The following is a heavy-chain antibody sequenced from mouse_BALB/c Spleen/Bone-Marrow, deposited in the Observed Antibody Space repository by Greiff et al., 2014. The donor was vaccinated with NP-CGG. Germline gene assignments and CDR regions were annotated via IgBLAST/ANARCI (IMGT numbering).Heavy chain of an antibody. D-gene: IGHD1-1*01. J-gene: IGHJ2*01. V-gene: IGHV5-12*02. CDR2: ISDSGGST. CDR1: GFSFSDYY. CDR3: ARRGNYSNFDY. Sequence: EVKLMESGGGIVQPGGSLKLSCVISGFSFSDYYMYWVRQTPEKRLEWVAYISDSGGSTYYPDTVKGRFTISRDNAKNTLYLQMGRLKSKDTAMYYCARRGNYSNFDYGGQATPPPVSS.